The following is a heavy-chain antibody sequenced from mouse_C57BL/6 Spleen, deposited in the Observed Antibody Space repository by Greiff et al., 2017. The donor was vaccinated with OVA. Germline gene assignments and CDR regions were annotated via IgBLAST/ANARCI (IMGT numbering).Heavy chain of an antibody. CDR3: ATWEITTVVFDY. D-gene: IGHD1-1*01. CDR1: GFNIKDYY. Sequence: VHVKQSGAELVRPGASVKLSCTASGFNIKDYYMHWVKQRPEQGLEWIGRIDPEDGDTEYAPKFQGKATMTADTSSNTAYLQLSSLTSEDTAVYYCATWEITTVVFDYWGQGTTLTVSS. CDR2: IDPEDGDT. J-gene: IGHJ2*01. V-gene: IGHV14-1*01.